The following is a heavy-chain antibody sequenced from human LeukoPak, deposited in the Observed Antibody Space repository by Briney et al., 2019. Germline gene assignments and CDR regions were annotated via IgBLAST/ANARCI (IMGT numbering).Heavy chain of an antibody. Sequence: GKSLRLSCAASGFTFTTYGMHWVRQAAGKGLEWVAIIWNDGSHQYYADSVKGRFTISRDTSKNTLFLQMNSLRAEDTAVYYCTRGGLFTYDSSGYPIDFWGQGTLVTVSS. J-gene: IGHJ4*02. CDR2: IWNDGSHQ. D-gene: IGHD3-22*01. CDR1: GFTFTTYG. CDR3: TRGGLFTYDSSGYPIDF. V-gene: IGHV3-33*01.